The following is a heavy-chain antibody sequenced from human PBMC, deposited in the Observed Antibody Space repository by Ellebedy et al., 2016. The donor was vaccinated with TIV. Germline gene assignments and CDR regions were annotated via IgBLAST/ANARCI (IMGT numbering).Heavy chain of an antibody. CDR3: AKERGLIPGTTFFDY. D-gene: IGHD1-7*01. J-gene: IGHJ4*02. V-gene: IGHV3-23*01. CDR1: GFIISSYA. Sequence: GESLKISXAGSGFIISSYAMSWVRQAPGRGLEWVSSISGSGGSTYYADSVKGRFTISRDNSKNTLYLQMNSLRAEDTAVYYCAKERGLIPGTTFFDYWGQGTLVTVSS. CDR2: ISGSGGST.